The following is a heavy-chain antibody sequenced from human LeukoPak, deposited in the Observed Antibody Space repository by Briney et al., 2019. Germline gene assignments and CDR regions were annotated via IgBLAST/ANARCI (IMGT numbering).Heavy chain of an antibody. CDR1: GFTFSSYE. CDR3: ARDLIPAQKNWFDP. J-gene: IGHJ5*02. D-gene: IGHD2-2*01. Sequence: GGSLRLSCAASGFTFSSYEMNWVRQAPGKGLEWVSYISSSGSTIYYADSVKGRFTISRDNAKNSLYLQMNSLRAEDTAVYYCARDLIPAQKNWFDPWGQGTLVTVSS. CDR2: ISSSGSTI. V-gene: IGHV3-48*03.